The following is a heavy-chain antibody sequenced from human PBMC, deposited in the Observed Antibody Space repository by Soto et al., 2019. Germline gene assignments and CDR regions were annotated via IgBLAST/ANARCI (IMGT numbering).Heavy chain of an antibody. J-gene: IGHJ4*02. CDR3: AQDLGSRGWEYFDH. Sequence: QLVESGGGVVQPGKSLRLSCAGSGFTFGSFAMHWVRQAPGKGLEWVAVISFHGRHQYYADSVKGRFTISRDNSNNTVYLQLSSLRLEDTAVYYCAQDLGSRGWEYFDHWGQGTLVTVSS. D-gene: IGHD6-19*01. CDR2: ISFHGRHQ. V-gene: IGHV3-30*18. CDR1: GFTFGSFA.